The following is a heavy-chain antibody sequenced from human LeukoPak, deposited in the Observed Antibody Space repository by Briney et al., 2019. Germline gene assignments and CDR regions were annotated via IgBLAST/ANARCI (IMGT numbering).Heavy chain of an antibody. V-gene: IGHV3-23*01. CDR1: GFTFSSYA. Sequence: GGSLRLPCAASGFTFSSYAMSWVRQAPGKGLEWVSAISGSGGNTYYADSVKGRFTISRDNSKNTLYLQMNSLRAEDTAVYYCAKEPDYGDYFDYWGQGTLVTVSS. CDR3: AKEPDYGDYFDY. J-gene: IGHJ4*02. CDR2: ISGSGGNT. D-gene: IGHD4-17*01.